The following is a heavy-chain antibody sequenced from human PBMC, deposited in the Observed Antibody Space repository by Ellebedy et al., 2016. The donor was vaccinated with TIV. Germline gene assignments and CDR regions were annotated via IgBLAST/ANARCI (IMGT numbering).Heavy chain of an antibody. D-gene: IGHD3-9*01. CDR1: GGSFNNDH. J-gene: IGHJ4*02. Sequence: MPSETLSLTCLVSGGSFNNDHWSWIRQSPGKGLEWLGSIHYSWTTYYNPSLKSRITLSGDTSKRQFSLRLTSVTAADTAVYYCARGFYDLLTGYYFDFWGQGTLVTVSS. CDR3: ARGFYDLLTGYYFDF. CDR2: IHYSWTT. V-gene: IGHV4-59*04.